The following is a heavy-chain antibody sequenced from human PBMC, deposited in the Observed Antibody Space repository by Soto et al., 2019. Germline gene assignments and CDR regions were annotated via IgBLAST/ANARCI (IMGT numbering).Heavy chain of an antibody. CDR1: GFTFDDYT. J-gene: IGHJ4*02. CDR3: AKGGISSSATDFDY. D-gene: IGHD6-6*01. V-gene: IGHV3-43*01. CDR2: ISWDGGST. Sequence: GGSLRLSCAASGFTFDDYTMHWVRQAPGKGLEWVSLISWDGGSTYYADSVKGRFTISRDNSKNSLYLQMNSLRTEDTALYYCAKGGISSSATDFDYWGQGTLVTVSS.